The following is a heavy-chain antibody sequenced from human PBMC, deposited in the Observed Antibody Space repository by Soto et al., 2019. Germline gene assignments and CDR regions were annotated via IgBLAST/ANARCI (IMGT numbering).Heavy chain of an antibody. Sequence: GASVKVSCKASGYTFTSYGISWVRQAPGQGLEWMGWISAYNGNTNYAQKLQGRVTMTTDTSTSTAYMELRSLRSDDTAVYYCARWDDSSSWYVFVGAFAIWGQGTMVTVSS. CDR1: GYTFTSYG. CDR2: ISAYNGNT. V-gene: IGHV1-18*01. D-gene: IGHD6-13*01. J-gene: IGHJ3*02. CDR3: ARWDDSSSWYVFVGAFAI.